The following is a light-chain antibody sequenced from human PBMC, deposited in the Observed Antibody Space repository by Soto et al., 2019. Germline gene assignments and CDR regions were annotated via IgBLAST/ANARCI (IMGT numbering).Light chain of an antibody. CDR2: RSD. CDR1: SSNIGSNH. J-gene: IGLJ2*01. V-gene: IGLV1-47*01. CDR3: SARDDILSGVV. Sequence: QSVLTQPPSPSGTPGQRVTISCSGSSSNIGSNHVYWYQQFPGMAPKLLMYRSDQRPTGVPDRFSGSKSGTSASLAISGLRSDDEADYYCSARDDILSGVVFGGGTKLTVL.